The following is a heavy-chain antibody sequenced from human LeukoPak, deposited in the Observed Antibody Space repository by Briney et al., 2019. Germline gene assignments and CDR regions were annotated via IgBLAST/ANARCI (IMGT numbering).Heavy chain of an antibody. CDR1: GFTFSSYG. J-gene: IGHJ4*02. Sequence: GRSLRLSCAASGFTFSSYGMHWVRQAPGKGLEWVAVISYDGSNKYYADSVKGRFTISRDNSKNTLYLRMNSLRAEDTAVYYCAKVGASNGVDYWGQGTLVTVSS. CDR2: ISYDGSNK. CDR3: AKVGASNGVDY. V-gene: IGHV3-30*18.